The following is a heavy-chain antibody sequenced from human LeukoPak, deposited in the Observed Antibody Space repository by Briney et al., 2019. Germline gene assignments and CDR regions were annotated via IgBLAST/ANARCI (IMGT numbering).Heavy chain of an antibody. J-gene: IGHJ5*02. V-gene: IGHV5-51*01. D-gene: IGHD3-10*01. CDR1: GYSFPDYW. CDR3: ARGSSWFDP. Sequence: NRGESLKISCKASGYSFPDYWIGWVRQMPGEGLELMGIIYPRDSDTRYSPSFEGQVTISADKSIRTTYLQWSSLKASDTAMYYCARGSSWFDPWGQGTLVTVSS. CDR2: IYPRDSDT.